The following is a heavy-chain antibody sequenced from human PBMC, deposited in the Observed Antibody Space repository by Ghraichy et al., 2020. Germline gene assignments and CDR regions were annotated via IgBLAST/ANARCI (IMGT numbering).Heavy chain of an antibody. J-gene: IGHJ4*02. CDR2: IKQDGSET. Sequence: GGSLRLSCAASGFTFSGYWMSWVRQAPGKGLEWVANIKQDGSETYYVDSVKGRFTISRDNAKNSLFLQMNSLRAEDTAIYYCARARYDSSAYFRLFDYWGQGTLVTVSS. V-gene: IGHV3-7*01. D-gene: IGHD3-22*01. CDR3: ARARYDSSAYFRLFDY. CDR1: GFTFSGYW.